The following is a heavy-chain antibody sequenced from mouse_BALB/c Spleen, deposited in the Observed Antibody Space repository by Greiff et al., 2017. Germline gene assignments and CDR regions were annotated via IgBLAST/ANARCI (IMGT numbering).Heavy chain of an antibody. CDR3: ARVPITTYFDY. D-gene: IGHD2-4*01. CDR2: ISNLAYSI. J-gene: IGHJ2*01. Sequence: EVKLMESGGGLVQPGGSRKLSCAASGFTFSDYGMAWVRQAPGKGPEWVAFISNLAYSIYYADTVTGRFTISRENAKNTLYLEMSSLRSEDTAMYYCARVPITTYFDYWGQGTTLTVSS. CDR1: GFTFSDYG. V-gene: IGHV5-15*02.